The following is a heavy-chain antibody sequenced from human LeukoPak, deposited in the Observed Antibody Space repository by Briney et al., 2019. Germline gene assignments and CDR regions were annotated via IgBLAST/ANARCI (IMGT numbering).Heavy chain of an antibody. V-gene: IGHV3-23*01. CDR2: IRGSGGST. J-gene: IGHJ3*02. Sequence: PGASLRLSCAASGFTFSSYAMSWVRQAPGKGLEWVSTIRGSGGSTNYADSVKGRFTISRDNSKNTLYLQMNSLRAEDTAVYCCARDFYDSSGYTGAFDIWGQGTMVTVSS. D-gene: IGHD3-22*01. CDR1: GFTFSSYA. CDR3: ARDFYDSSGYTGAFDI.